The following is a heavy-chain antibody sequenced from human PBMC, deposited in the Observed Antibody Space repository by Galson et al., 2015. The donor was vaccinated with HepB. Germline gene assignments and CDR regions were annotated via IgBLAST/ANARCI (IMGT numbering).Heavy chain of an antibody. J-gene: IGHJ4*02. CDR3: ATYSSSSSLSFDY. Sequence: SLRLSCAASGFTFSDYYMSWIRQAPGKGLEWVSYISSSGSTIYYADSVKGRFTISRDNAKNSLYLQMNSLRAEDTAVYYCATYSSSSSLSFDYWGQGTLVTVSS. V-gene: IGHV3-11*01. D-gene: IGHD6-6*01. CDR2: ISSSGSTI. CDR1: GFTFSDYY.